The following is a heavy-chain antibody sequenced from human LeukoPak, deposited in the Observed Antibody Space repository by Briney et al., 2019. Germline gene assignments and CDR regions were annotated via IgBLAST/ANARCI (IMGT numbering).Heavy chain of an antibody. CDR1: GGSLSSYY. V-gene: IGHV4-59*01. D-gene: IGHD4-17*01. J-gene: IGHJ5*02. CDR3: AREIDYGDYRFDT. Sequence: SETLSLTCTVSGGSLSSYYWTWIRQPPGKGLEWIGYVFYSGGTKYNPSLQSRVTMSIDMSKGQFSLKLNSVTAADTAVYYCAREIDYGDYRFDTWGQGTLVTVSS. CDR2: VFYSGGT.